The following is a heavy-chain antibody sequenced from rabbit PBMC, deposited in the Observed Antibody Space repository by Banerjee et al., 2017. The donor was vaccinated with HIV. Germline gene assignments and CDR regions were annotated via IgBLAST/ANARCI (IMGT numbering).Heavy chain of an antibody. J-gene: IGHJ3*01. CDR2: INSSSRNV. CDR3: ARDNGYAIDL. CDR1: GFSFSSSYM. V-gene: IGHV1S45*01. Sequence: QEQLVESGGDLVKPGASLTLTCTASGFSFSSSYMSWVRQAPGKGLEWIGCINSSSRNVVYASWATGRFTISKTSSTTVTLQMTSLTPADTATYFCARDNGYAIDLWGQGTLVTVS. D-gene: IGHD6-1*01.